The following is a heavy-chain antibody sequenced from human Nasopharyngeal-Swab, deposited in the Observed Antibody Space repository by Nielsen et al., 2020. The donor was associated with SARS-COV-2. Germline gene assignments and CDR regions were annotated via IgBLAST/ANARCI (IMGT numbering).Heavy chain of an antibody. J-gene: IGHJ4*02. V-gene: IGHV4-59*01. CDR3: ARTADPGYFDY. Sequence: SETLSLTCTVSGDSITSYYWSWIRQPPGKGLEWIGYIYYSGSTNYNPSLKSRVTISVDTSKNQFSLKLSSVTAADTAVYYCARTADPGYFDYWGQGTLVTVSS. CDR2: IYYSGST. CDR1: GDSITSYY.